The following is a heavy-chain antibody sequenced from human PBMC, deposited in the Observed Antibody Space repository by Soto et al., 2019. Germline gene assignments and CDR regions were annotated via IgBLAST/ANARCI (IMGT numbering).Heavy chain of an antibody. Sequence: LSLTCSVSGLTISSASYYWSWIRQHPGKGLEWVGNIYYNGSTYCSPSLKSRVTVWFDTSKNQFSLRLTSVTAADTAVYYCARYRISGSWSKFDYWGQGTRVTVSS. CDR3: ARYRISGSWSKFDY. CDR2: IYYNGST. V-gene: IGHV4-31*03. D-gene: IGHD6-13*01. CDR1: GLTISSASYY. J-gene: IGHJ4*02.